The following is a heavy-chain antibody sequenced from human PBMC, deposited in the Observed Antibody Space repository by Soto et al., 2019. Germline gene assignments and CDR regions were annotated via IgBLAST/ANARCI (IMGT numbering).Heavy chain of an antibody. CDR3: ARRGADRRCWSDS. D-gene: IGHD3-10*01. Sequence: SETLSLTCAVYGGSFSGYYWSWIRQPPGKGLEWIGEINHSGSTNYNPSLKSRVTISVDTSKNQFSLKLSSVTAADTAVYYCARRGADRRCWSDSWRQGTLVTVSS. J-gene: IGHJ5*01. CDR1: GGSFSGYY. CDR2: INHSGST. V-gene: IGHV4-34*01.